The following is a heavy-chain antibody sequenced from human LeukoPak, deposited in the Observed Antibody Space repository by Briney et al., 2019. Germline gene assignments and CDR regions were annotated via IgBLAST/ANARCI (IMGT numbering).Heavy chain of an antibody. CDR3: ARARKYSGWDVYYFDY. CDR1: GFTVSSNY. Sequence: GGSLRLSCAASGFTVSSNYMSWVRQAPGKGLEWVSVIYSGGSTYYADSVKGRFTISRDNSKNTLYLQMNSLRAEDTAVYYCARARKYSGWDVYYFDYWGLGTLVTVSS. J-gene: IGHJ4*02. V-gene: IGHV3-53*01. CDR2: IYSGGST. D-gene: IGHD6-19*01.